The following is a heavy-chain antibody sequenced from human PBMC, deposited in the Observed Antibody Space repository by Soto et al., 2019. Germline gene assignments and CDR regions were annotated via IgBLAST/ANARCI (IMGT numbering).Heavy chain of an antibody. D-gene: IGHD3-10*01. V-gene: IGHV4-59*01. J-gene: IGHJ4*02. CDR3: ASYGSGSYPFFDH. CDR2: IWYSGSS. CDR1: GGSISSYY. Sequence: QMQLQESGPGLVKPSETLSLTCAVSGGSISSYYWNWIRQPPGKGLEWIGYIWYSGSSNYNPSLKSRVTISVDTSKNQFSLKLTSVAAADTAVYYCASYGSGSYPFFDHWGQGTLVTVSS.